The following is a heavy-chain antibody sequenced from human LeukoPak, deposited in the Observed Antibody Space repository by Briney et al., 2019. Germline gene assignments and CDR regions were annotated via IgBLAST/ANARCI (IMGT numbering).Heavy chain of an antibody. CDR1: GFTFSSYA. CDR2: ISYDGSNK. Sequence: GRSLRLSCAASGFTFSSYAMHWVRQAPGKGLEWVAVISYDGSNKYYADSVKGRFTISRDNSKNTLYLQMNSLRAEDTAVYYCARDYSAYSSSFYFDYWGQGTLVTVSS. CDR3: ARDYSAYSSSFYFDY. D-gene: IGHD6-13*01. V-gene: IGHV3-30-3*01. J-gene: IGHJ4*02.